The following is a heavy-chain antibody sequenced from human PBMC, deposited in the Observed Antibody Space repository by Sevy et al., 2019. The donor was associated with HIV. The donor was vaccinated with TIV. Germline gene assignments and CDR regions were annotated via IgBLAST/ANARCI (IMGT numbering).Heavy chain of an antibody. V-gene: IGHV3-30-3*01. J-gene: IGHJ3*02. CDR2: VSSDGGIT. Sequence: GGSRRLSCAASGSTFKNYAMHWVRLAPGKGPEWVAVVSSDGGITSYADSVKGRFTISRDTSKTTVYLQMSSLRAEDTAVYYCAKAYSGSYYIPYDAFDIWGQGTMVTVSS. D-gene: IGHD1-26*01. CDR3: AKAYSGSYYIPYDAFDI. CDR1: GSTFKNYA.